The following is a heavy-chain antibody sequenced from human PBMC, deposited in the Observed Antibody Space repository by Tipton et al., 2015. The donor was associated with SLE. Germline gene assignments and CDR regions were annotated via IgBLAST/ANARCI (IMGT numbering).Heavy chain of an antibody. CDR1: GYTFTGYY. CDR3: ARDAHYDSRLSEIRH. J-gene: IGHJ1*01. D-gene: IGHD3-22*01. V-gene: IGHV1-2*02. CDR2: INPNSGGT. Sequence: QLVQSGAEVKKPGASVKVSCKASGYTFTGYYMHWVRQAPGQGLEWMGWINPNSGGTNFAQKFRGRVTMTRDTSVTTAYIELSRLTSDDTAVYFCARDAHYDSRLSEIRHWGQGTLVTVS.